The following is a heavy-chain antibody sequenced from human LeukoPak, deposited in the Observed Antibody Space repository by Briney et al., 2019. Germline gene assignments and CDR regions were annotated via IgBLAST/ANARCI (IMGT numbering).Heavy chain of an antibody. Sequence: SETLSLTCTVSGGSISSYYWSWIRQPPGKGLEWIGYIYYSGSTNYNPSLKSRVTISVDKSKNQFSLKLSSVTAADTAVYYCARWGYCSGGSCYSFGWFDPWGQGTLVTVSS. D-gene: IGHD2-15*01. CDR1: GGSISSYY. CDR2: IYYSGST. CDR3: ARWGYCSGGSCYSFGWFDP. J-gene: IGHJ5*02. V-gene: IGHV4-59*12.